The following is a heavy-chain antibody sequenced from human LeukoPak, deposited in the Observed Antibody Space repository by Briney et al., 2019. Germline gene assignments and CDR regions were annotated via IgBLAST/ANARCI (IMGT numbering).Heavy chain of an antibody. CDR1: GGSISSGDYY. Sequence: SETLSLTCTVSGGSISSGDYYWSWIRQPPGKGLEWIGYIYYSGSTYYNPSLKSRVTISVDTSKNQFSLKLSSVTAADTAVYYCGRVCSSTSCYWDAFDIWGQGTMVTVSS. CDR3: GRVCSSTSCYWDAFDI. J-gene: IGHJ3*02. V-gene: IGHV4-30-4*08. CDR2: IYYSGST. D-gene: IGHD2-2*01.